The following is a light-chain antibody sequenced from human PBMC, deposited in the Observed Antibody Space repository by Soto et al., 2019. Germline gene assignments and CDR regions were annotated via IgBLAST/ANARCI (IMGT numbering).Light chain of an antibody. CDR2: DVS. CDR1: SSDVGGYNY. J-gene: IGLJ1*01. V-gene: IGLV2-14*03. Sequence: QSALTQPASVSGSPGQSITISCTGASSDVGGYNYVSWYQHHPGKAPKLLIYDVSSRPSGVSDRFSGSKSGNTASLTISGLQAEDDADYYCSSYTSSSTYVFGTGTKVTVL. CDR3: SSYTSSSTYV.